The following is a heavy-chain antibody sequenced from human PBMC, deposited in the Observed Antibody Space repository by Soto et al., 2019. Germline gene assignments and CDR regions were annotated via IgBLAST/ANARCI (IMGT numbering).Heavy chain of an antibody. CDR2: IRGHGGGT. CDR1: GLTLSTSG. V-gene: IGHV3-23*01. Sequence: GGSLRLSCAAFGLTLSTSGMNCVRQAPGRGLEWVSSIRGHGGGTYYADSVKGRFTISRDNSKNTLYLQMNSLRAEDTAVYYCAKDMERRRGSSWPALDPWGQGTLVTVSS. J-gene: IGHJ5*02. CDR3: AKDMERRRGSSWPALDP. D-gene: IGHD6-13*01.